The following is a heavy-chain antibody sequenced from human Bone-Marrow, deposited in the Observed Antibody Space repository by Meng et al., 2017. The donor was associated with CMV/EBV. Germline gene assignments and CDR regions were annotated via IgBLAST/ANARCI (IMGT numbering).Heavy chain of an antibody. J-gene: IGHJ4*02. CDR2: VNGDGSTT. D-gene: IGHD2-15*01. Sequence: CAASGFTFSSSWMLWVRQAPGKGLVWVSRVNGDGSTTTYADSVKGRFTISRHNSKNTLYLQMNSLRAEDTAVYYCARVWWQLGGFDYWGQGTLVTVSS. V-gene: IGHV3-74*01. CDR3: ARVWWQLGGFDY. CDR1: GFTFSSSW.